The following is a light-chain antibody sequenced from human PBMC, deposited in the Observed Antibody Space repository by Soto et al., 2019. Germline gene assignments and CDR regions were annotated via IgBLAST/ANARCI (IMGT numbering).Light chain of an antibody. V-gene: IGKV1D-13*01. Sequence: IHLTQSPSSLSASVGDRVTITCRASQGITGALAWYQQKPGEPPNLLIYDASSLESGVPSRFSGSGSGTDFTLTISSLQPEDSATYFCQQFNNYLLTFGGGTKVDI. CDR3: QQFNNYLLT. CDR1: QGITGA. CDR2: DAS. J-gene: IGKJ4*01.